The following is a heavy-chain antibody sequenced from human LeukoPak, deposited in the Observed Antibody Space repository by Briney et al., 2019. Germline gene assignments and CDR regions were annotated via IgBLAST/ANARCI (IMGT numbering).Heavy chain of an antibody. V-gene: IGHV1-2*02. CDR1: GYTFAGYY. CDR2: INTNSGYT. Sequence: ASVTVSFKSSGYTFAGYYMHWVRQAPGQGLQWMGWINTNSGYTNYAQTFQGRVTMTRDTSISKAYMELSRLRSDDTAVYYCARGDLWAPNFDYWGQGTLVTVSS. J-gene: IGHJ4*02. D-gene: IGHD3-16*01. CDR3: ARGDLWAPNFDY.